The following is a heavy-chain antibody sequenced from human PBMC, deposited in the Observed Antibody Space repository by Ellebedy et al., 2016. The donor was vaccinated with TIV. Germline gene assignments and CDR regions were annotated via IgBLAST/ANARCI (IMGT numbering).Heavy chain of an antibody. CDR2: ISAYYGST. CDR1: GYTFTDYG. Sequence: ASVKVSXXASGYTFTDYGISWVRQAPGQGLEWLGWISAYYGSTNYAQKFQGRVTMTRDTSTNTAYMELRSLRFDDTAVYYCAREWEDVAGGTRVISFLYWGQGTLVTVSS. J-gene: IGHJ4*02. V-gene: IGHV1-18*01. D-gene: IGHD6-13*01. CDR3: AREWEDVAGGTRVISFLY.